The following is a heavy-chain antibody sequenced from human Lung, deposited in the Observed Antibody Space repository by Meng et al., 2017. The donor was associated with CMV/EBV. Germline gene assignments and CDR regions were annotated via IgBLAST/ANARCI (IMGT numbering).Heavy chain of an antibody. CDR1: GFIFHDYT. CDR3: AKDVVGAATTYYFDY. CDR2: INWNSGNI. J-gene: IGHJ4*02. V-gene: IGHV3-9*01. D-gene: IGHD4-11*01. Sequence: GGSLRLSCTASGFIFHDYTMHWVRQAPGKGLEWVSGINWNSGNIFYADSVKGRFTISRDNAKNSLYLQMNSLRAEDTALYYCAKDVVGAATTYYFDYCGQATLVTVSS.